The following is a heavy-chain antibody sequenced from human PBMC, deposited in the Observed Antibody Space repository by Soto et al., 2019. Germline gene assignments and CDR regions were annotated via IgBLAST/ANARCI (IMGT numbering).Heavy chain of an antibody. D-gene: IGHD2-15*01. CDR1: DFAFSNYS. Sequence: QVQLVESGGGVVQPGGSLRLSCVASDFAFSNYSMHWVRQAPGKGLEWVALIWYEGTNKYYGDSVKGRFTVSRDNSKKTLYLQINSLGADDTGVYYCVRGGSCRGGSCYPNLDFYGDYEGFDYWGQGTLVTVSS. V-gene: IGHV3-33*01. CDR3: VRGGSCRGGSCYPNLDFYGDYEGFDY. CDR2: IWYEGTNK. J-gene: IGHJ4*02.